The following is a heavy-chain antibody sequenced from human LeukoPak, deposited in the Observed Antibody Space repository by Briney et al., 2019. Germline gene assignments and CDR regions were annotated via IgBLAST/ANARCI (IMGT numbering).Heavy chain of an antibody. D-gene: IGHD3-10*01. Sequence: SETLSLTCTVSGGSISTSTNYYWGWIRQPPGKGLEWIGTIHYSGSTYYNPSLKSRVTISVDTSKNQFSVKLSSVTAADTAVYYCARHWGEPGSTGFWGQGTLVTVSS. CDR2: IHYSGST. J-gene: IGHJ4*02. CDR1: GGSISTSTNYY. CDR3: ARHWGEPGSTGF. V-gene: IGHV4-39*01.